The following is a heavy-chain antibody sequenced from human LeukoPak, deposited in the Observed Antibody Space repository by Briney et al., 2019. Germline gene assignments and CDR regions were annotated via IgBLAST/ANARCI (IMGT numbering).Heavy chain of an antibody. CDR1: GFTFSSYA. CDR2: ISYDGSNK. J-gene: IGHJ4*02. CDR3: ARDEQQWLVGYFDY. D-gene: IGHD6-19*01. Sequence: GGSLRLSCAASGFTFSSYAMHWVRQAPGKGLEWVAVISYDGSNKYYADSVKGRFTISRDNSKNTLYLQMNSLRAEDTAVYYCARDEQQWLVGYFDYWGQGTLVTVSS. V-gene: IGHV3-30-3*01.